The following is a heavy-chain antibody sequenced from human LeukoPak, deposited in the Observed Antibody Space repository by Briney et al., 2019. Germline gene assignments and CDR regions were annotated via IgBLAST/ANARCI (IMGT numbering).Heavy chain of an antibody. V-gene: IGHV1-2*02. J-gene: IGHJ5*02. D-gene: IGHD2-2*02. Sequence: GASVKVSCKASGYTFTGYYMHWVRQAPGQGLEWTGWINPNSGGTNYAQKFQGRVTMTRDTSISTAYMELSRLRSDDTAVYYCARGEGYCSSTSCYSYWFDPWGQGTLVTVSS. CDR1: GYTFTGYY. CDR3: ARGEGYCSSTSCYSYWFDP. CDR2: INPNSGGT.